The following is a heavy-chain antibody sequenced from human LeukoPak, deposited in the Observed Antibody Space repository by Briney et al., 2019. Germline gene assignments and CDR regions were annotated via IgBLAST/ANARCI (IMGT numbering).Heavy chain of an antibody. J-gene: IGHJ6*04. Sequence: GGSLRLSCAASGLTVSSTSMNGVRQAPGKGLEWVSIIYSAGSTYYADSVKGRFTISRDNSKNTLYLQMNSLRAEDTAVYYCATIGDLHSRYYSFLDFWGKGTPVTVSS. V-gene: IGHV3-53*01. D-gene: IGHD3-10*01. CDR1: GLTVSSTS. CDR2: IYSAGST. CDR3: ATIGDLHSRYYSFLDF.